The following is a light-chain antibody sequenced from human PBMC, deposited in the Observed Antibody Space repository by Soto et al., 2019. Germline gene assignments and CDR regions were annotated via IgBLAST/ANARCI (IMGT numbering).Light chain of an antibody. V-gene: IGKV3-20*01. CDR3: LHYGGSPLT. CDR1: QSVNSDY. Sequence: EIVLAQSPGTLSFSPGERATLSCRASQSVNSDYFAWFQQKPGQAPRLLIYGASTRTTGIPDRFSGSGSGTDFTLTIGRLEPGDFAVYYCLHYGGSPLTFGQGTRLEIK. J-gene: IGKJ5*01. CDR2: GAS.